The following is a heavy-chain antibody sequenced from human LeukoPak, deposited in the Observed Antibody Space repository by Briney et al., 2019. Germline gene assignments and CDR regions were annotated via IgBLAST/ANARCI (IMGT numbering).Heavy chain of an antibody. D-gene: IGHD6-13*01. J-gene: IGHJ4*02. Sequence: GGTLRLSCAASGFTFSSYAMHWVRQAPGKGLEWVAVISYDGSNKYYADSVKGRFTISRDNSKNTLYLQMNSLRAEDTAVYYCARDHSSSWYVPSEFYYFDYWGQGTLVTVSS. V-gene: IGHV3-30-3*01. CDR2: ISYDGSNK. CDR1: GFTFSSYA. CDR3: ARDHSSSWYVPSEFYYFDY.